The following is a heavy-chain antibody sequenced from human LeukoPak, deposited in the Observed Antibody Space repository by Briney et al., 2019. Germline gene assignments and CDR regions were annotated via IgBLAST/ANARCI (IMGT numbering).Heavy chain of an antibody. Sequence: SETLSLTCTVSVGSISSSSYYWGWIRQPPGKGLEWSGSIYYSGSTYYNPSLKSRVTISVDTSKNQFSLKLSSVTAADTAVYYCAREAGMLTYFDYWGQGTLVTVSS. J-gene: IGHJ4*02. CDR1: VGSISSSSYY. D-gene: IGHD3-9*01. V-gene: IGHV4-39*07. CDR2: IYYSGST. CDR3: AREAGMLTYFDY.